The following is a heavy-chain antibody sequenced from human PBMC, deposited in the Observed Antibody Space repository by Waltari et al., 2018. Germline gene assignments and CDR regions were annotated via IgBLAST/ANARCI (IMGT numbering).Heavy chain of an antibody. CDR2: MPYAGIT. J-gene: IGHJ1*01. CDR3: GRMAVGDEGGYVQH. Sequence: QLQLQASGPGLVTPWETMSLTCPDSGGPVRSHYNGGWIRQTPGTGLGWVGNMPYAGITFYNPSLRSRVTISLDTSKNQFSLGLSSVGAADTGAYFWGRMAVGDEGGYVQHWGQGTLVPVSS. D-gene: IGHD4-17*01. V-gene: IGHV4-39*01. CDR1: GGPVRSHYN.